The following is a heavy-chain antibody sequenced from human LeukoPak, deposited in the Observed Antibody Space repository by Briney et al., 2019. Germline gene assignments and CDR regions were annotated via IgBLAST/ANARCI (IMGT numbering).Heavy chain of an antibody. Sequence: ASVKVSCKASGGTFSSYAISWMRQAPGQGLEWMGGIIPIFGTANYAQKFQGRVTITADKSTSTAYMELSSLRSEDTAVYYCARDPTTLLWFGELTQGWFDPWGQGTLVTVSS. CDR1: GGTFSSYA. CDR2: IIPIFGTA. D-gene: IGHD3-10*01. V-gene: IGHV1-69*06. CDR3: ARDPTTLLWFGELTQGWFDP. J-gene: IGHJ5*02.